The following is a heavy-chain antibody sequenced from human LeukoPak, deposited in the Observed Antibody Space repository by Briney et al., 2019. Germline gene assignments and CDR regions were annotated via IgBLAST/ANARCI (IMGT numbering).Heavy chain of an antibody. CDR3: AKDLNGRLFDY. V-gene: IGHV3-30*18. D-gene: IGHD2-8*01. Sequence: GGSLRLSCAASGFTFSSDGMHWVRQAPGKGLEWVAVISYDGSNKYYADSVKGRSTISRDNSKNTLYLQMNSLRAEDTAVYYCAKDLNGRLFDYWGQGTLVTVSS. CDR2: ISYDGSNK. J-gene: IGHJ4*02. CDR1: GFTFSSDG.